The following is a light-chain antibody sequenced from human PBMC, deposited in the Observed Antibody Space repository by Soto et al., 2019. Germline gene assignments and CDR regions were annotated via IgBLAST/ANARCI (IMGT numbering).Light chain of an antibody. Sequence: DIQVTQSPSTLSASVGDRVTITCRASQTISTWMAWYQQKPGKAPKLLIYDASTLESGVPSRFSGSGSGTEFTLTISGLQPDDFATYYCQQYNSYSWTFGQGTKVDIK. CDR2: DAS. V-gene: IGKV1-5*01. J-gene: IGKJ1*01. CDR1: QTISTW. CDR3: QQYNSYSWT.